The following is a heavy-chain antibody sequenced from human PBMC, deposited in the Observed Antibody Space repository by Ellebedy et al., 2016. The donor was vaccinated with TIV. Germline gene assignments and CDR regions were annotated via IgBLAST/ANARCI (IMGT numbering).Heavy chain of an antibody. D-gene: IGHD6-19*01. CDR2: ISGSGGNT. CDR3: LYSSGP. CDR1: GFTFSSHA. J-gene: IGHJ3*01. V-gene: IGHV3-23*01. Sequence: GESLKISCAASGFTFSSHAMSWVRQAPGKGLEWVSAISGSGGNTYYADSVKGRFTISRDNSKNTLYLQMNNLRAEDTAVYYCLYSSGPWGQGTMVTVSS.